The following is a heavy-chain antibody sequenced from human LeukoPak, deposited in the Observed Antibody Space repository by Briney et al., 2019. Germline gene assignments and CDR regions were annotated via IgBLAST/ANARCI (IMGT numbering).Heavy chain of an antibody. CDR3: AREIGSGWYAGALDY. D-gene: IGHD6-19*01. V-gene: IGHV4-31*03. Sequence: SETLSLTCTVSGGSISSGGYYWSWIRQHPGKGLEWIGYIYYSGSTYYNPSLKSRVTISVDTSKNQFSLKLSSVTAADTAVYYCAREIGSGWYAGALDYWGQGTLVTVSS. CDR1: GGSISSGGYY. CDR2: IYYSGST. J-gene: IGHJ4*02.